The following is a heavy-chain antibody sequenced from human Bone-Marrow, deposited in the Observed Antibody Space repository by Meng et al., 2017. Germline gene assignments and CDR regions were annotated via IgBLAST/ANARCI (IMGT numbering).Heavy chain of an antibody. V-gene: IGHV1-69*06. Sequence: SVKVSCKACGGTLSSYAISWVRQAPGQGLEWMGGIIPILGTANYAQKFQGRVTITADKSTSTAYMELSSLRAEDTAVYYCARDRYYGSGSFSCWLDPWGQGTLVTVSS. D-gene: IGHD3-10*01. CDR2: IIPILGTA. J-gene: IGHJ5*02. CDR3: ARDRYYGSGSFSCWLDP. CDR1: GGTLSSYA.